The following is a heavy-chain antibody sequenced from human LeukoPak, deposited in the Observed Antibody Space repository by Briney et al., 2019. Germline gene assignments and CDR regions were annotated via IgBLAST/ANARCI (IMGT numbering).Heavy chain of an antibody. CDR3: TRGSSGRRDN. CDR1: VDTFTSCD. Sequence: ASVKVSCKPSVDTFTSCDISWVRQATGQGLEWMGWMNPNSGNTGYGQSFQGRITMTRDISIGTAYMELSNLTSEDTAIYYCTRGSSGRRDNWGQGTLVTVSA. CDR2: MNPNSGNT. J-gene: IGHJ4*02. D-gene: IGHD6-19*01. V-gene: IGHV1-8*01.